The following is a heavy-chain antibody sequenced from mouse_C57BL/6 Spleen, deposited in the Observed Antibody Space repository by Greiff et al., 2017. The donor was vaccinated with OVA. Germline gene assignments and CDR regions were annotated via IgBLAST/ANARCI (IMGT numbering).Heavy chain of an antibody. CDR3: ARRGSSGGYYFDY. D-gene: IGHD3-2*02. Sequence: VQLKQSGPELVKPGASVKIPCKASGYTFTDYNMDWVKQSHGKSLEWIGDINPNNGGTIYNQKFKGKATLTVDKSSSTAYMELRSLTSEDTAVYYCARRGSSGGYYFDYWGQGTTLTVSS. CDR1: GYTFTDYN. CDR2: INPNNGGT. V-gene: IGHV1-18*01. J-gene: IGHJ2*01.